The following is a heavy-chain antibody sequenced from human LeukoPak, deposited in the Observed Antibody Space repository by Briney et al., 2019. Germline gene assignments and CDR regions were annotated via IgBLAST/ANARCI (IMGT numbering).Heavy chain of an antibody. V-gene: IGHV3-21*01. D-gene: IGHD3-22*01. CDR3: ARDLGEDFYYDSSAYFQH. CDR1: GFTFSSYN. CDR2: ISSSSSYI. Sequence: GSLRLSCAASGFTFSSYNMNWVRPAPGKGLEWVSSISSSSSYIYYADSVKGRFTISRDNAKNSLYLQMNSLRAEDTAVYYCARDLGEDFYYDSSAYFQHWGQGTLVTVSS. J-gene: IGHJ1*01.